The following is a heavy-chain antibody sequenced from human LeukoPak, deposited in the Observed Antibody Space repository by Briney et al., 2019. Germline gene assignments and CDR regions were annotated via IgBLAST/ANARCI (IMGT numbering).Heavy chain of an antibody. CDR2: ISYDGSNK. V-gene: IGHV3-30*04. CDR3: ARDQGVVGALRYAFDI. J-gene: IGHJ3*02. D-gene: IGHD1-26*01. CDR1: GFTFSSYA. Sequence: GGSLRLSCAASGFTFSSYAMHWVRQAPGKGLEWVAVISYDGSNKYYADSVKGRFTISRDNSKNTLYPQMNSLRAEDTAVYYCARDQGVVGALRYAFDIWGQGTMVTVSS.